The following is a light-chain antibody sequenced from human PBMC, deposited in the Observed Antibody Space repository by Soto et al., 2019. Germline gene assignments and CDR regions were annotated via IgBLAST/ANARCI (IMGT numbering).Light chain of an antibody. V-gene: IGKV3D-11*02. CDR3: QQRRNWHPIT. CDR1: ESVYYNY. CDR2: EPS. Sequence: IVMTQSPGTLSLSPGERVTLSCRASESVYYNYFAWFQHKHGHPPTLIIYEPSTCATGIPARFSGSGSGTDFTLTISSLEPEYFAVYYCQQRRNWHPITFGQGTRLEIK. J-gene: IGKJ5*01.